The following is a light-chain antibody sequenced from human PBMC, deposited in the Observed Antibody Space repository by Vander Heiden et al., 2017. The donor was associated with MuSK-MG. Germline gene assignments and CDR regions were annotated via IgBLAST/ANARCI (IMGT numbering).Light chain of an antibody. J-gene: IGKJ4*01. CDR1: QSVSSY. CDR3: QQRSNWSLT. CDR2: DAA. Sequence: EIVLTQSPATLSLSPGERATLSCRASQSVSSYLAWYPQKPGQPPRRLIYDAATRATGIPARLSSSGSATAFTLTISSLEPEDVAAYYCQQRSNWSLTFGGGTKVEIK. V-gene: IGKV3-11*01.